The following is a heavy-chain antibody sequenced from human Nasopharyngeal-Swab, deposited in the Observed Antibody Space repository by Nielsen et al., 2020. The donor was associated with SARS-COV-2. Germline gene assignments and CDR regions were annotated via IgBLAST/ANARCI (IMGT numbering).Heavy chain of an antibody. CDR3: ARDRSLTMVRGVNFDY. D-gene: IGHD3-10*01. J-gene: IGHJ4*02. CDR1: GFTFSSYS. V-gene: IGHV3-48*02. CDR2: ISSSSSTI. Sequence: GESLKISCAASGFTFSSYSMNWVRQAPGKGLEWVPYISSSSSTIYYADSVKGRFTISRDNAKNSLYLQMNSLRDEDAAVYYCARDRSLTMVRGVNFDYWGQGTLVTVSS.